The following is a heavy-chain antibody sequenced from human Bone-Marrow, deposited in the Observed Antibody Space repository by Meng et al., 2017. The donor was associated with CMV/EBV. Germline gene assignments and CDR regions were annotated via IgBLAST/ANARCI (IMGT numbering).Heavy chain of an antibody. CDR1: GGSIKAYY. CDR2: IYYSGST. J-gene: IGHJ5*02. D-gene: IGHD3-10*01. CDR3: AGLRSYYKAGFDP. V-gene: IGHV4-59*01. Sequence: GSLRLSCSVSGGSIKAYYWTWIRQPPGKGLEWIGYIYYSGSTNYNPSLKSRVTISVDTSKNQFSLKLSSVTAADTAVYYCAGLRSYYKAGFDPWGQGTLVTVSS.